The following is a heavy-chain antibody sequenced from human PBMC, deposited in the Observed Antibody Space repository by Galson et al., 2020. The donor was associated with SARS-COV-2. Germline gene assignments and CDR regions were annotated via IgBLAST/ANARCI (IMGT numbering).Heavy chain of an antibody. CDR2: IKQDGSEK. Sequence: GGSLRLSCAASGFTFSSYWMSWVRQAPGKGLEWVANIKQDGSEKYYVDSVKGRFTISRDNAKNSLYLQMNSLRAEDTAVYYCARDSRRDGYNLLLSLVYYYYGMDVWGQGTTVTVSS. V-gene: IGHV3-7*01. D-gene: IGHD5-12*01. CDR3: ARDSRRDGYNLLLSLVYYYYGMDV. CDR1: GFTFSSYW. J-gene: IGHJ6*02.